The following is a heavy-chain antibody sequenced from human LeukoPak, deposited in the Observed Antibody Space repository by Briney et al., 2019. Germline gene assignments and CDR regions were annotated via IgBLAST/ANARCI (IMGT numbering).Heavy chain of an antibody. CDR3: ARGDKQLVFNRNKGGFDP. V-gene: IGHV3-7*01. Sequence: GGSLRLSCAASGFTFSSYWMSWVRQAPGKGLEWVANIKQDGSEKYYVDSVKGRFTISRDNSKNTLYLQMNSLRTEDTAVYYCARGDKQLVFNRNKGGFDPWGQGTLVTVSS. CDR2: IKQDGSEK. CDR1: GFTFSSYW. D-gene: IGHD6-13*01. J-gene: IGHJ5*02.